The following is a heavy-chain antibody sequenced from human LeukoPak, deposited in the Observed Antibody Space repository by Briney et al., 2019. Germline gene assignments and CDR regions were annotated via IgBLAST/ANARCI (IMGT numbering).Heavy chain of an antibody. CDR2: ISSSGGTT. D-gene: IGHD6-6*01. Sequence: GGTLRLSCAASGFSFSSYGMSWVRQAPGKGLEWVSGISSSGGTTYYADSVKGRFTISRDNAKNSLYLQMNSLRAEDTAVYYCARADDSSSGYFDYWGQGTLVTVSS. CDR1: GFSFSSYG. J-gene: IGHJ4*02. CDR3: ARADDSSSGYFDY. V-gene: IGHV3-48*04.